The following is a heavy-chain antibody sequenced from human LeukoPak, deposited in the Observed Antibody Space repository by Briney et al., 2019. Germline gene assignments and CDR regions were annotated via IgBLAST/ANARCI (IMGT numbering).Heavy chain of an antibody. CDR2: ISSSSDYI. CDR3: ARGNIKFDY. J-gene: IGHJ4*02. CDR1: GFTFSTYL. Sequence: GGSLRLSCAASGFTFSTYLMNWVRQAPGKGLEWVSSISSSSDYIYYVDSVKGRFTNSRDNAKNSLFLQMNSLRAEDTAVYSCARGNIKFDYWGRGTLVTVSS. V-gene: IGHV3-21*01.